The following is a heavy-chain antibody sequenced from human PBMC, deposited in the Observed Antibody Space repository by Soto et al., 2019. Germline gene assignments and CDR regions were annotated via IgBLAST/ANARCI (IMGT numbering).Heavy chain of an antibody. D-gene: IGHD2-2*01. CDR3: ARGYCSSTSCYVTTYDY. CDR2: IIPILGIA. Sequence: GASVKVSCKASGGTFSSYTISWVRQAPEQGLEWMGRIIPILGIATYAQKFQGRVTITADKSTSTAYMELSSLRSEDTAVYYCARGYCSSTSCYVTTYDYWGQGTLVTVSS. V-gene: IGHV1-69*02. CDR1: GGTFSSYT. J-gene: IGHJ4*02.